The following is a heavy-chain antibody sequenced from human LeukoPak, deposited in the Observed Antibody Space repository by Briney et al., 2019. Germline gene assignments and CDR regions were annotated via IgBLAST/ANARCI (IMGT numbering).Heavy chain of an antibody. Sequence: GGSLRLSCAASGFTVSSNYMSWVRQAPGKGLVWVSRMSTDGYHTTYADSVKGRFTISRDNAKDTLYLQMNSLRAEDTAVYYCAGHHQAYSRTYWGQGTLVTVSS. V-gene: IGHV3-74*01. J-gene: IGHJ4*02. CDR2: MSTDGYHT. CDR3: AGHHQAYSRTY. D-gene: IGHD6-13*01. CDR1: GFTVSSNY.